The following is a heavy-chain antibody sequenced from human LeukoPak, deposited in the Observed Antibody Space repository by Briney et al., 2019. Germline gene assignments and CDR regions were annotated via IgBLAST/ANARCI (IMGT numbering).Heavy chain of an antibody. CDR2: MNPNSGNT. D-gene: IGHD1-14*01. Sequence: ASVTVSCKASVYTFTSYDINWVRQATGQGLEWMGWMNPNSGNTGYAQKFQGRVTMTRNTSISTAYMELSSLRSEDTAVYYCARVRNRRWFDPWGQGTLVTVSS. CDR1: VYTFTSYD. V-gene: IGHV1-8*01. J-gene: IGHJ5*02. CDR3: ARVRNRRWFDP.